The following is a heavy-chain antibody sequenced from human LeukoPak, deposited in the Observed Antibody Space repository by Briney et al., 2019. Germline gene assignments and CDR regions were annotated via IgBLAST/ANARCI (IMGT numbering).Heavy chain of an antibody. V-gene: IGHV3-15*04. CDR3: TTDEDWNYARKDV. D-gene: IGHD1-7*01. CDR2: TVSEIDGGTT. J-gene: IGHJ6*02. Sequence: GGSLRLSCAASGFTFNYAWMSWVRQVPGKGLEWVGQTVSEIDGGTTDYAAPVKGRFTISRDDSKSTLYLQMNSLKIEDTAVYYCTTDEDWNYARKDVWGQGATAIVSS. CDR1: GFTFNYAW.